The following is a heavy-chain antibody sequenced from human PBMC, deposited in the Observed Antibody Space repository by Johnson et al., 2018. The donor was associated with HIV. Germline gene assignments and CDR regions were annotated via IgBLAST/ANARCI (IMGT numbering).Heavy chain of an antibody. Sequence: VQLVESGGGLVQPGGSLRLSCAASGFTFSSYWMSWVRQAPGKGLEWVGRTRNKANSYTTEYAASVKGRFTISRDDSKNSLYLQMNSLKTEDTAVYYCARGDCSSTSCPRNAFDIWGQGTMVTVSS. V-gene: IGHV3-72*01. CDR2: TRNKANSYTT. CDR1: GFTFSSYW. D-gene: IGHD2-2*01. CDR3: ARGDCSSTSCPRNAFDI. J-gene: IGHJ3*02.